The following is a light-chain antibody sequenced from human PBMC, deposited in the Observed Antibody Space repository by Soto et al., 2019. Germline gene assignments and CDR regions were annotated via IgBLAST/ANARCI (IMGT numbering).Light chain of an antibody. V-gene: IGKV1-12*01. CDR1: QAIDSW. J-gene: IGKJ1*01. CDR3: QQTISFPPT. Sequence: DIQMTQAPSSVAASVGDRVTTTCRASQAIDSWLAWYQQKPGEAPKLLIFTGSLLHSGVPPRFSGSGSGTDFTLTISSLQPEDFATYYCQQTISFPPTFGQGTKVDI. CDR2: TGS.